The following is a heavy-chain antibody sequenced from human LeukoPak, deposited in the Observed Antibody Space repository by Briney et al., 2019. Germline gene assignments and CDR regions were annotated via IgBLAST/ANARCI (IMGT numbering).Heavy chain of an antibody. V-gene: IGHV3-7*05. CDR2: IKQDGSEK. D-gene: IGHD6-19*01. CDR1: GFTFSSYW. CDR3: ARVGVAVATDAFDI. J-gene: IGHJ3*02. Sequence: PGGSLRLSCAASGFTFSSYWMSWVRQAPGKGLEWVANIKQDGSEKYYVDSVKGRFTISRDNAKNSLYLQMNSLRDEDMAVYYCARVGVAVATDAFDIWGQGTMVTVPS.